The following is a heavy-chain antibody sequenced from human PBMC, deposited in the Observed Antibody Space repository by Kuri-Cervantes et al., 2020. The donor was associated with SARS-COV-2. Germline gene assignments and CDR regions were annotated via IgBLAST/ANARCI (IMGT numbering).Heavy chain of an antibody. V-gene: IGHV4-34*03. CDR1: GGSFSGYY. CDR3: SLLYLAA. J-gene: IGHJ1*01. D-gene: IGHD6-13*01. Sequence: SETLSLTCTVYGGSFSGYYWSWIRQPPGKGLEWIGEINHSGSTNYNPSLKSRVTISVDTSKNQFSLKLSSVTAADTAVYYCSLLYLAAWGQGTLVTVSS. CDR2: INHSGST.